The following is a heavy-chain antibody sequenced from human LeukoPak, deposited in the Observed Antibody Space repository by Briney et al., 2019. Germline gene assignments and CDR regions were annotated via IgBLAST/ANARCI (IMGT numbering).Heavy chain of an antibody. V-gene: IGHV5-51*01. Sequence: GESLKISFKGSGYSFTSYWIGWVRPMPGKGLGWMGIIYPGDSDTRYSPSFQGQVAISADKSISTAYLQWSSLKASDTAMYYCARQGSSGWYNPPDYWGQGTLVTVSS. J-gene: IGHJ4*02. CDR2: IYPGDSDT. CDR1: GYSFTSYW. CDR3: ARQGSSGWYNPPDY. D-gene: IGHD6-19*01.